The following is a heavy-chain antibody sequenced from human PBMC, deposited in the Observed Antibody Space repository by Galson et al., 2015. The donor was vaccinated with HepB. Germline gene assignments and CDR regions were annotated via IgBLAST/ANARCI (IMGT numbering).Heavy chain of an antibody. CDR3: ARWRHDSGDFDY. D-gene: IGHD4-17*01. J-gene: IGHJ4*02. V-gene: IGHV6-1*01. Sequence: CAISGDSVSSNSAAWNWIRQSPSRGLEWLGRTYYRSKWYNDYAASVKSQITINPDTSKNQFSLQLNSVTPEDTAVYYCARWRHDSGDFDYWSQGALVTVSS. CDR2: TYYRSKWYN. CDR1: GDSVSSNSAA.